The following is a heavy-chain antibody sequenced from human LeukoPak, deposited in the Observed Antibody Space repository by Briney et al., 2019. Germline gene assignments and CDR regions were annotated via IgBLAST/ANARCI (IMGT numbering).Heavy chain of an antibody. J-gene: IGHJ6*02. CDR2: ISGSGGST. V-gene: IGHV3-23*01. CDR3: VRSTRNYGMDV. CDR1: GFTFSSYA. Sequence: PGGSLRLSCAASGFTFSSYAMSWVRQAPGKGLEWVSAISGSGGSTYYADSVKGRFTISRDNSKNTVYLQMNSLRAEDTTVYYCVRSTRNYGMDVWGQGTTVTVSS.